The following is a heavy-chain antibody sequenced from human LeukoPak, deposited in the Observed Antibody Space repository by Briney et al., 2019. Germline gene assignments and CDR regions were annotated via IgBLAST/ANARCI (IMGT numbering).Heavy chain of an antibody. CDR1: GGSVSSGSYY. CDR2: IYYSGST. V-gene: IGHV4-61*01. Sequence: PSETLSLTCTVSGGSVSSGSYYWSWIRQPPGKGLEWIGYIYYSGSTNYNPSLKSRVTISVDTSKNRFSLKLSSVTAVDTAVYYCARALMPRTYFDYWGQGTLVTVSS. D-gene: IGHD2-2*01. CDR3: ARALMPRTYFDY. J-gene: IGHJ4*02.